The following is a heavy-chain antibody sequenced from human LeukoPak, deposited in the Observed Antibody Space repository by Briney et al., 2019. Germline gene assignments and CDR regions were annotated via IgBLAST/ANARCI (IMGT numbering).Heavy chain of an antibody. CDR1: GSTFSSYA. J-gene: IGHJ4*02. V-gene: IGHV1-69*04. CDR3: ARETVQLWFFGY. Sequence: SVKVSCKASGSTFSSYAISWVRQAPGQGLEWMGRIIPILGIANYAQKFQGRVTITADKSTSTAYMELSSLRSEDTAVYYCARETVQLWFFGYWGQGTLVTVSS. D-gene: IGHD5-18*01. CDR2: IIPILGIA.